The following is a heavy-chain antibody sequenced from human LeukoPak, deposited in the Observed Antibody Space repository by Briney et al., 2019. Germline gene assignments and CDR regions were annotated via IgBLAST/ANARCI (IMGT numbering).Heavy chain of an antibody. CDR3: ARATSPFYTDFDY. Sequence: PSETLSLTCSVSGGSISSYSWGWIRRPAGKGLEWMGRIQTSGATNYNPALNNRVTISVDTSKNQFSLRMSSMTAADTAVYYCARATSPFYTDFDYWGQGTLVTVSS. V-gene: IGHV4-4*07. J-gene: IGHJ4*02. CDR1: GGSISSYS. CDR2: IQTSGAT. D-gene: IGHD1-1*01.